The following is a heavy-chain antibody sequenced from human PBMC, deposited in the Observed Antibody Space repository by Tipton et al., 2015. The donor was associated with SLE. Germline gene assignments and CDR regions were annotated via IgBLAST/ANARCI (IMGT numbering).Heavy chain of an antibody. Sequence: TLSLTCTVSGGSLSSYYWSWIRPTPEKGLEWIGYLSYSGSTNYNPSLGSRVTISVDTSKNQFSLKLSSVTAADTAVYYCATQGYYDSSFDYWGQGTLVTVSS. CDR2: LSYSGST. D-gene: IGHD3-16*01. V-gene: IGHV4-59*08. J-gene: IGHJ4*02. CDR3: ATQGYYDSSFDY. CDR1: GGSLSSYY.